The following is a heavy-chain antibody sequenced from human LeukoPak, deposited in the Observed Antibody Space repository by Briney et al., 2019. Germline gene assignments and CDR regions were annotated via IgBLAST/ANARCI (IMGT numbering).Heavy chain of an antibody. V-gene: IGHV1-69*13. CDR1: GGTFSSYA. J-gene: IGHJ4*02. D-gene: IGHD5-12*01. CDR3: ARDLGNSGYDYYSAFYY. CDR2: IIPIFGTA. Sequence: GASVKVSCKASGGTFSSYAISWVRQAPGQGLEWMGGIIPIFGTANYAQKFQGRVTITADESTSTACMELSSLRSEDTAVYYCARDLGNSGYDYYSAFYYWGQGTLVTVSS.